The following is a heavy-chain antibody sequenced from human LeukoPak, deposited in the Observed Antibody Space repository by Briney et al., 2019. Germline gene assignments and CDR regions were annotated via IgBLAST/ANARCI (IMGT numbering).Heavy chain of an antibody. CDR3: ARGDSDCSSTSCYPVAGFDY. CDR2: IYPGDSDT. Sequence: GESLKISCKGSGYSFTSYWIGWVRQMPGKGLEWMGIIYPGDSDTRYSPSFQGQVTISADKSISTAYLQWSSLKASDTATYYCARGDSDCSSTSCYPVAGFDYWGQGTLVTVSS. J-gene: IGHJ4*02. CDR1: GYSFTSYW. V-gene: IGHV5-51*01. D-gene: IGHD2-2*01.